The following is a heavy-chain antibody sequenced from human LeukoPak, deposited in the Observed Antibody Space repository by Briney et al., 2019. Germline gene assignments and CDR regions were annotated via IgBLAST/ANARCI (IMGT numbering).Heavy chain of an antibody. J-gene: IGHJ4*02. D-gene: IGHD3-22*01. CDR3: ARQIDSYVYLDY. Sequence: PSETLSLTCTVSGDSISSHYWSWIRQPPGKGLEWNGWIYYSGSTTYNPSLKSRVTISVDTSKTHFSLKLSSVTAADTAVYYCARQIDSYVYLDYWGQGTLVTVSS. V-gene: IGHV4-59*08. CDR1: GDSISSHY. CDR2: IYYSGST.